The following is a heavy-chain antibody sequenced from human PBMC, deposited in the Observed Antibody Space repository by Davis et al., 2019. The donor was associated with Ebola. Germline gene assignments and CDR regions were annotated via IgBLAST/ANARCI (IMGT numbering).Heavy chain of an antibody. CDR2: IYYNGST. V-gene: IGHV4-59*01. J-gene: IGHJ5*02. Sequence: GSLRLSCTVSGGSISSYYWSWIRQPPGKGLEWIGYIYYNGSTNYNPSLKSRVTISVDTSKNQFSLKLSSVTAADTAVYYCARDRGPLGFDPWGQGTLVTVSS. CDR1: GGSISSYY. D-gene: IGHD3-10*01. CDR3: ARDRGPLGFDP.